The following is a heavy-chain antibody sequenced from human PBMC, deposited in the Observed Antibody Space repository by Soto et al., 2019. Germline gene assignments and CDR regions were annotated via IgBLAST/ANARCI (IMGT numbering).Heavy chain of an antibody. CDR2: INWNGGST. J-gene: IGHJ5*02. CDR3: ARDFRYGSGSYSAFDP. Sequence: LRLSCAASGFTFDDYGMSWVRQAPGKGLEWVSGINWNGGSTGYADSVKGRFTISRDNAKNSLYLQMNSLRAEDTALYYCARDFRYGSGSYSAFDPWGQGTLVTVSS. V-gene: IGHV3-20*04. D-gene: IGHD3-10*01. CDR1: GFTFDDYG.